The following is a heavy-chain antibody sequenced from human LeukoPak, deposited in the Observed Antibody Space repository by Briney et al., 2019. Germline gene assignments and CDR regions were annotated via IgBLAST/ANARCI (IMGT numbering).Heavy chain of an antibody. V-gene: IGHV3-23*01. CDR1: GFIFNNYG. Sequence: GGSLRLSCAASGFIFNNYGLIWDRQAPGQGLPWVSAIRNDGGGTTYADFVKGRFTISRDNSKNTLFLQMSSLRAEDTALYYCAKGGSGYFADLWGQGTLVTVSS. D-gene: IGHD3-22*01. CDR3: AKGGSGYFADL. J-gene: IGHJ5*02. CDR2: IRNDGGGT.